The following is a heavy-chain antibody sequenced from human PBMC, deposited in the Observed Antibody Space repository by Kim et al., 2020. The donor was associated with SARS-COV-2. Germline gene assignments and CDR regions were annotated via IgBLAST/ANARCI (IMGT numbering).Heavy chain of an antibody. CDR1: GFTFDDYT. CDR2: ISWDGGST. CDR3: AKDIWAQTSDGGEWCAFDI. V-gene: IGHV3-43*01. J-gene: IGHJ3*02. D-gene: IGHD2-8*01. Sequence: GGSLRLSCAASGFTFDDYTMHWVRQAPGKGLEWVSLISWDGGSTYYADSVKGRFTISRDNSKNSLYLQMNSLRTEDTALYYCAKDIWAQTSDGGEWCAFDIWGKGTMVTVSS.